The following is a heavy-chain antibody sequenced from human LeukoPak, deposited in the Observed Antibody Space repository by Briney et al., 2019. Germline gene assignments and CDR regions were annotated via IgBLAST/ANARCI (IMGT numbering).Heavy chain of an antibody. CDR2: ISGSGGST. CDR3: AKDYYGSGSYQYYFDY. V-gene: IGHV3-23*01. D-gene: IGHD3-10*01. J-gene: IGHJ4*02. Sequence: GGSLRLSCAASGFTFSSYAMSWVRQAPGKGLEWVSAISGSGGSTYYADSVKGRFTISRDNSKNTLYLQMNSLRAEDTAVYYCAKDYYGSGSYQYYFDYWGQGTLSPSPQ. CDR1: GFTFSSYA.